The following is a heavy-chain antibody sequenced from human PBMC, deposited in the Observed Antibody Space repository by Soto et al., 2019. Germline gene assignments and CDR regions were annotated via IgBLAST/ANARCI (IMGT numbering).Heavy chain of an antibody. D-gene: IGHD6-6*01. V-gene: IGHV3-9*01. Sequence: GGSLRLSCAASGFTFDDYAMHWVRQAPGKGLEWVSGISWNSGSIGYADSVKGRFTISRDNAKNSLYLQMNSLRAEDTALYYCAKDRHEYSSYPTSIDYWGQGTLVTVSS. CDR2: ISWNSGSI. CDR3: AKDRHEYSSYPTSIDY. J-gene: IGHJ4*02. CDR1: GFTFDDYA.